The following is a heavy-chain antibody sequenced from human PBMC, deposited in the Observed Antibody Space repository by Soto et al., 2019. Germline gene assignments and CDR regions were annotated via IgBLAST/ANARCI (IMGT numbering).Heavy chain of an antibody. CDR3: ARDSLNESIAARPQDY. CDR1: GYTFTSYA. D-gene: IGHD6-6*01. V-gene: IGHV1-3*01. CDR2: INAGNGNT. Sequence: QVQLVQSGAEVKKPGASVKVSCKASGYTFTSYAMHWVRQAPGQRLEWMGWINAGNGNTKYSQKFQGRVTITTDTAASTAYMEMSSLVSEDTAVYYSARDSLNESIAARPQDYWGQGPMVTVA. J-gene: IGHJ4*02.